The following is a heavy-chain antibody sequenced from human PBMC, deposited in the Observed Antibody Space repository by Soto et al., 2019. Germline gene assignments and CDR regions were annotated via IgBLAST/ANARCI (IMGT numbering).Heavy chain of an antibody. J-gene: IGHJ4*02. V-gene: IGHV1-69*06. Sequence: QVHLVQSGAEVRKPGSSVRVSCKASGDTFTKYAISWLRQAPGQGLEWLGGILPVFGRVTYAQRFQDRVSIIADKSTATSYRELTSLTADDTAVYYCAGVASGSTWDYFDYWGQGTLVTVSS. D-gene: IGHD3-10*01. CDR2: ILPVFGRV. CDR3: AGVASGSTWDYFDY. CDR1: GDTFTKYA.